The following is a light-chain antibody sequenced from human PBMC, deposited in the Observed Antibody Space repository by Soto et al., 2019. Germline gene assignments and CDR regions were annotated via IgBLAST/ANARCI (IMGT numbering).Light chain of an antibody. V-gene: IGKV3-11*01. CDR2: DAS. Sequence: DIVVTQSAATLSLSPGDRATLSCRASQSVSRYLAWSQHKPGQAPRLLLYDASYRAAGIPARFSGRGFGTAFALPSSSREPADVARDCCPQYENWPLTFCGGTKVDI. J-gene: IGKJ4*01. CDR3: PQYENWPLT. CDR1: QSVSRY.